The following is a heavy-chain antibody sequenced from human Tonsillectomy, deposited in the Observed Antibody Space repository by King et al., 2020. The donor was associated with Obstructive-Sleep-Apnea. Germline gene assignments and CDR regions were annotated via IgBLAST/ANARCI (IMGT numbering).Heavy chain of an antibody. CDR3: ARGDCSGGTCYSLDY. J-gene: IGHJ4*02. V-gene: IGHV3-21*01. Sequence: VQLVESGGGLGKPGGSLRLSCAASGFTFSSYSMNWVRQAPGKGLEWVSSIHSTSSFIKYADSVKGRFPISRDNAKNSLYLQMNSLSAEDTAVYYCARGDCSGGTCYSLDYWGQGTLVTVSS. CDR2: IHSTSSFI. D-gene: IGHD2-15*01. CDR1: GFTFSSYS.